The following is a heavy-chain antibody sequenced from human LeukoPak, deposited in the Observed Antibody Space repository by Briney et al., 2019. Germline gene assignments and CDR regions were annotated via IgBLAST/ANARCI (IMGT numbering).Heavy chain of an antibody. CDR3: AKDHGVGGPGY. D-gene: IGHD2-2*01. J-gene: IGHJ4*02. CDR1: GFTFSSYG. CDR2: ISGSGGST. V-gene: IGHV3-23*01. Sequence: PGGSLRLSCAASGFTFSSYGMSWVRQAPGKGLEWVSAISGSGGSTYHAGSVKGRFTISRDNSKNTLYLQMNSLRAEDTAVYYCAKDHGVGGPGYWGQGTLVTVSS.